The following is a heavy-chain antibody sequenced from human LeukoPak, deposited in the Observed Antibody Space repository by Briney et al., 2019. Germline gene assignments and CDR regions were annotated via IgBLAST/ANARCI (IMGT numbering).Heavy chain of an antibody. Sequence: GRSLRLSCAASGFTFSGYGMHWVRQAPGKGLEWVAVIWYDGSNKYYADSVKGRFTISRDNSKNTLYLQMNSLRAEDTAVYYCARDAGSGWYFGSHYYFDYWGQGTLVTVSS. CDR3: ARDAGSGWYFGSHYYFDY. CDR1: GFTFSGYG. D-gene: IGHD6-19*01. J-gene: IGHJ4*02. CDR2: IWYDGSNK. V-gene: IGHV3-33*01.